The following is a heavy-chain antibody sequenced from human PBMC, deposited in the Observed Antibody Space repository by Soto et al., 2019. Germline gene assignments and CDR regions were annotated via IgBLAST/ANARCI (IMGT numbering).Heavy chain of an antibody. CDR1: GDSISTYY. J-gene: IGHJ4*02. CDR2: IHTSGRT. V-gene: IGHV4-4*07. D-gene: IGHD6-13*01. Sequence: SETLSLTCTVSGDSISTYYWSWIRQPAGKGLEWIGRIHTSGRTLYNPSLKSRVTMSVGTSKIHFSLNLRSVTAADTAVYYCAGGAAADYFDYWGQGTLVTVSS. CDR3: AGGAAADYFDY.